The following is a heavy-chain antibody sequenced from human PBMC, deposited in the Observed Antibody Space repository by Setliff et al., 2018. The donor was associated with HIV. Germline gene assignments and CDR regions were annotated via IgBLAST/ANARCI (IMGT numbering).Heavy chain of an antibody. CDR3: TRLWHENWGGVDY. CDR2: LYPADSNI. V-gene: IGHV5-51*01. CDR1: GYSFSSYW. D-gene: IGHD3-16*01. Sequence: GESLKISCKGSGYSFSSYWIGWVRQMPGKGLEFMGLLYPADSNIRYSPSFQGQVTISVDKSTNTAFLQWTSLRASDTATYYCTRLWHENWGGVDYWGQGTLVTVSS. J-gene: IGHJ4*02.